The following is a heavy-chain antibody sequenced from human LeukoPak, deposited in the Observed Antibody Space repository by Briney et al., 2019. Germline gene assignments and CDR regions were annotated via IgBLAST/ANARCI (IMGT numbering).Heavy chain of an antibody. Sequence: GGSLRLSCAASGFSFSSYCMHWVRQAPGEGLVGVSRINSDGSSTSYADSVKGRFTISRDNSKNTFYLQMNSLIAEDTAVYYCARERSARPAADYCGQATPVTLPS. D-gene: IGHD6-19*01. CDR1: GFSFSSYC. CDR3: ARERSARPAADY. J-gene: IGHJ4*02. V-gene: IGHV3-74*01. CDR2: INSDGSST.